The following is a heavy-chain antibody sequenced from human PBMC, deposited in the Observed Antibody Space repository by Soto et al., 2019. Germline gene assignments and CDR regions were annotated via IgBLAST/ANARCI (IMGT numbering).Heavy chain of an antibody. D-gene: IGHD6-13*01. CDR3: ARQGSTDSSSWWGS. CDR1: GGSISSSSYY. J-gene: IGHJ5*02. CDR2: IYYSGST. Sequence: SETLSLTCTVSGGSISSSSYYWGWIRQPPGKGLKWIGSIYYSGSTYYNPSLKSRVTISVDTSKNQFSLKLSSVTAADTAVYYCARQGSTDSSSWWGSWGQGTLVTVSS. V-gene: IGHV4-39*01.